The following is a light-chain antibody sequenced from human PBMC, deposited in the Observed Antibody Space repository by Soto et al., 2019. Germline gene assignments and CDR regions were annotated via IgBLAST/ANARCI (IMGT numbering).Light chain of an antibody. CDR2: DAS. CDR3: QQHNSYPWT. J-gene: IGKJ1*01. Sequence: DIQITQSPSTLSASVGYRFTISCRASQTISSWLAWYQQRPGKAPKLLIYDASSLESGVPSRFSGSGSGTEFTLTISSLQPDGFATYYCQQHNSYPWTFGQGTTGDIK. V-gene: IGKV1-5*01. CDR1: QTISSW.